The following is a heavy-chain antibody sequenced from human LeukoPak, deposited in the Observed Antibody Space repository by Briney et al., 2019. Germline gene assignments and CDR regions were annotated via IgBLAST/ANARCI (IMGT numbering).Heavy chain of an antibody. V-gene: IGHV1-2*06. J-gene: IGHJ4*02. Sequence: GGSLRLSCAASGFTFNSYSMHWVRQAPGQGLEWMGRIDPNSGGTNYAQKFQGRVTMTRDASISTAYMELSRLRSDDTAVYYCSRVRLTGTTTHWGQGTLVTVSS. CDR1: GFTFNSYS. D-gene: IGHD1-7*01. CDR3: SRVRLTGTTTH. CDR2: IDPNSGGT.